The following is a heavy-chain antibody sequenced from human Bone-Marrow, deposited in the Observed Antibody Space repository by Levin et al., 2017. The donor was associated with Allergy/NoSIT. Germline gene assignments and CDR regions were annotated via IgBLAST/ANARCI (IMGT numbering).Heavy chain of an antibody. CDR2: FRNDGTTQ. J-gene: IGHJ4*02. CDR3: ATDGPCSPNDCYNWPHY. Sequence: PGGSLRLSCATSGFIFSTYGMHWVRQAPGKGLEWVAVFRNDGTTQYYADSVKGRFIISRDDSKNTLYLQMNSLRAEDTAVYYCATDGPCSPNDCYNWPHYWGQGTLVTVSS. D-gene: IGHD2-21*02. CDR1: GFIFSTYG. V-gene: IGHV3-30*02.